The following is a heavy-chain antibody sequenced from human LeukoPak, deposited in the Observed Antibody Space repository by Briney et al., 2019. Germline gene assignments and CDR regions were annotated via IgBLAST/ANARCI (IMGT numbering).Heavy chain of an antibody. CDR2: IYNDGGLE. CDR1: GFTFRSFG. D-gene: IGHD3-22*01. Sequence: GGSLRLSCAASGFTFRSFGMYWVRQAPGKGLEWVALIYNDGGLENYLESVRGRFTISRDNSKNTLYLQMNSLRAEDTAVYYCAKRGNDSSGYGYGYWGQGTLVTVSS. CDR3: AKRGNDSSGYGYGY. J-gene: IGHJ4*02. V-gene: IGHV3-33*06.